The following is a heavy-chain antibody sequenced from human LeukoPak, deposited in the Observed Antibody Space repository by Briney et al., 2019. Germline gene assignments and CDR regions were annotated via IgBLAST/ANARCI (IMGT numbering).Heavy chain of an antibody. V-gene: IGHV4-59*12. J-gene: IGHJ5*02. CDR2: IYYSGST. D-gene: IGHD4-17*01. CDR3: ARVSGDYGDYPWFDP. Sequence: PSETLSLTCTVSGGSISSYYWSWIRQPPGKGLEWIGYIYYSGSTYYNPSLKSRVTISVDTSKNQFSLKLSSVTAADTAVYYCARVSGDYGDYPWFDPWGQGTLVTVSS. CDR1: GGSISSYY.